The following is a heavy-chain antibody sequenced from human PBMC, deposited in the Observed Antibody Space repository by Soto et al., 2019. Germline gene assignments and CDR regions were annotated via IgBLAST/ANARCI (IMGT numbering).Heavy chain of an antibody. CDR1: RVTFIIYG. D-gene: IGHD6-6*01. CDR3: AKDLTSDSSSSPFFDY. CDR2: ISYDGSNK. V-gene: IGHV3-30*18. J-gene: IGHJ4*02. Sequence: RXASLTLSCAACRVTFIIYGMDWVRPAQGKGLEWVAVISYDGSNKYYADTVKDRFTISRDNSKNTLYLQMNSLRAEDTAVYYCAKDLTSDSSSSPFFDYWGQGTLVTVSS.